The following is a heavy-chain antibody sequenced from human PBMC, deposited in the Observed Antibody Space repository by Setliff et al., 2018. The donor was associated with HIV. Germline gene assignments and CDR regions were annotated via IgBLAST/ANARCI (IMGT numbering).Heavy chain of an antibody. D-gene: IGHD3-16*01. J-gene: IGHJ3*02. CDR3: ARDGPYVAVLIRAFDI. CDR1: GYTFTKYG. CDR2: INTHSGNT. V-gene: IGHV1-18*01. Sequence: ASVKVSCKASGYTFTKYGISWVRQAPGQGLEWMGWINTHSGNTNYAQKFQGRVTMTTDTSTSTAYMELRSLRSDDTAVYYCARDGPYVAVLIRAFDIWGQGTMVTVSS.